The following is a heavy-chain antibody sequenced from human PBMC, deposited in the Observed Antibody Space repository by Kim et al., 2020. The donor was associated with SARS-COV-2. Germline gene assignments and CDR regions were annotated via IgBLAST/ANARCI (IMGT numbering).Heavy chain of an antibody. D-gene: IGHD6-13*01. V-gene: IGHV4-59*01. CDR3: ASLAAGYGLDV. J-gene: IGHJ6*02. Sequence: NTHYTPSLKSRVTISVDTSKRHFSLKLNSVTAADTAVYYCASLAAGYGLDVWGQGTTVTVSS. CDR2: NT.